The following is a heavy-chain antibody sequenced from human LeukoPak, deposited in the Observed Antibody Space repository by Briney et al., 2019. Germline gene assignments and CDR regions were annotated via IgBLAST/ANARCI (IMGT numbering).Heavy chain of an antibody. D-gene: IGHD5-12*01. V-gene: IGHV3-11*06. Sequence: GGSLRLSCAASGFTLSDYSMTWIRQAPGKGLEWVSYISGSSRNINYADSVEGRFTISRDNANNLSYLQMNSLRAEDTAVYYCARDLGMVATETFDYWGQGTLVTVSS. CDR3: ARDLGMVATETFDY. J-gene: IGHJ4*02. CDR2: ISGSSRNI. CDR1: GFTLSDYS.